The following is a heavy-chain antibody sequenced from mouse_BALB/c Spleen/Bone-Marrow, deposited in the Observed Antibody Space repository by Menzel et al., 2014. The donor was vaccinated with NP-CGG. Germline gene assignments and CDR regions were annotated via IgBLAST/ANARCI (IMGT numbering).Heavy chain of an antibody. CDR1: GYTFTDYY. CDR3: AREGDPGAWFAY. J-gene: IGHJ3*01. CDR2: IYPGSGNT. Sequence: QVHVKQSGAELARPGASVKLSCQASGYTFTDYYINWVKQRTGQGLEWIGEIYPGSGNTYYNEKFKGKATLTADKSSSTAYMQLSSLTSEDSAVYLCAREGDPGAWFAYWGQGTLVTVSA. D-gene: IGHD3-3*01. V-gene: IGHV1-77*01.